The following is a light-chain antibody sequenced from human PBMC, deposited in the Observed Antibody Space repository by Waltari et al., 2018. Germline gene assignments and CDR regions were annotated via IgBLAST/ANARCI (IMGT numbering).Light chain of an antibody. CDR2: YVS. CDR1: PNTAGASNF. CDR3: CSYSTGGSWM. Sequence: QPALTQPVSVSGSPGQSVTLSCTGTPNTAGASNFVSWFQHHPDHAPKLLIFYVSTRPSGVSNRFSGSKSGNTASLTISGLQTEDEADYYCCSYSTGGSWMFGGGTKLTVL. V-gene: IGLV2-23*02. J-gene: IGLJ3*02.